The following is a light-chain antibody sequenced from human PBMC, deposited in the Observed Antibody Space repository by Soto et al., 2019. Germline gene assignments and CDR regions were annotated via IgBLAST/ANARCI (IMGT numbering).Light chain of an antibody. Sequence: EFGFTQSPCTLSLSPGERATLSCRASQTVRNNYLAWYQQKPGQAPRLLIYDASSRATGIPDRFSGGGSGTDFTLTISRLEPEDFAVYYCQQFSSYPLTFGGGTKVDI. V-gene: IGKV3-20*01. J-gene: IGKJ4*01. CDR1: QTVRNNY. CDR3: QQFSSYPLT. CDR2: DAS.